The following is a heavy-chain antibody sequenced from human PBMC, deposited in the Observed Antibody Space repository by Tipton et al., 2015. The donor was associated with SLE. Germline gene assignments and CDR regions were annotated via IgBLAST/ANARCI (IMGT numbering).Heavy chain of an antibody. D-gene: IGHD6-19*01. CDR2: IYYSVST. CDR3: ARRRSSGWYF. CDR1: GGSISSHY. V-gene: IGHV4-59*11. Sequence: TLSLTCTVSGGSISSHYWSWIRQPPGKGLEWIGYIYYSVSTNYNPSLKSRATISVDTSKNQFSLKLSSVTAADTAVYYCARRRSSGWYFWGQGTLVTVSS. J-gene: IGHJ4*02.